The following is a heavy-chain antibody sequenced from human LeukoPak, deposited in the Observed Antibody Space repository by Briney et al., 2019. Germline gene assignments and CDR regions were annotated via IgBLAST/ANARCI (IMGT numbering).Heavy chain of an antibody. CDR1: GFTFSSYS. J-gene: IGHJ5*02. Sequence: GGSLRLSCAASGFTFSSYSMNWVRQAPGKGLEWVSSISSSSSYIYYADSVKGRFTISRDNAKSSLYLQMNSLRAEDTAVYYCARDLRYDFWSGPNWFDPWGQGTLVTVSS. V-gene: IGHV3-21*01. D-gene: IGHD3-3*01. CDR2: ISSSSSYI. CDR3: ARDLRYDFWSGPNWFDP.